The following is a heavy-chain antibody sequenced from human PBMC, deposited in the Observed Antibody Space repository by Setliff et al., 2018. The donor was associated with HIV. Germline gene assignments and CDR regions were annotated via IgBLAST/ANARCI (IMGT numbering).Heavy chain of an antibody. D-gene: IGHD3-22*01. CDR3: AKGDSFVYSYVYPDY. CDR1: GFSFSRYT. Sequence: SLKISCVTSGFSFSRYTMMWVRQAPGKGLEWVSSITSNLRYIYADSVKGRFTISRDNTRNSLYLQMNSLRAEDTALYYCAKGDSFVYSYVYPDYWGQGTLVTVSS. J-gene: IGHJ4*02. V-gene: IGHV3-21*01. CDR2: ITSNLRYI.